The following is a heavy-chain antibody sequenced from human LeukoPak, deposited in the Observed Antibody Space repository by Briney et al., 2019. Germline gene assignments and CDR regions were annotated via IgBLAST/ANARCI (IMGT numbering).Heavy chain of an antibody. CDR3: ARDRESNIWKYYFDY. V-gene: IGHV1-2*02. CDR1: GYTFTGYY. J-gene: IGHJ4*02. D-gene: IGHD1-1*01. Sequence: GASVKVSCKASGYTFTGYYMHWVRQAPGQGLEWMGWINPNSGDTNYAQKFQGRVTMTRDTSISTAYMELSRLRSDDTAVYYCARDRESNIWKYYFDYWGQGTLVTVSP. CDR2: INPNSGDT.